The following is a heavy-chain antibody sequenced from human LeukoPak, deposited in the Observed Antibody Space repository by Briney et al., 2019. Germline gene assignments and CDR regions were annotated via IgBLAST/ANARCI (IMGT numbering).Heavy chain of an antibody. D-gene: IGHD3-22*01. J-gene: IGHJ4*02. CDR3: AKDPTDFDSSGQTYFDC. V-gene: IGHV3-30*02. CDR1: GFTFSSYG. CDR2: IRYDGSNK. Sequence: GGSLRLSCAASGFTFSSYGMHWVRQAPGKGLEWVAFIRYDGSNKYYADSVKGRFTISRDNSKNTLVLQLNSLRAEDTAVYYCAKDPTDFDSSGQTYFDCWGQGTLVTVSS.